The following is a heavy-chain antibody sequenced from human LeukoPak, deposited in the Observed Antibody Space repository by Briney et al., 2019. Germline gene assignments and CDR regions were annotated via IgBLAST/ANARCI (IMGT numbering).Heavy chain of an antibody. D-gene: IGHD2/OR15-2a*01. V-gene: IGHV4-31*03. CDR3: ARRVLGNSNDAFDI. CDR1: GGSISSGGYY. Sequence: SQTLSLTCTVSGGSISSGGYYWSWIRQHPGKGLEWIGYIYYSGSAYYNPSLKSRVTISVDTSKNQFSLKLSSVTAADTAVYYCARRVLGNSNDAFDIWRQGTMVTVSS. CDR2: IYYSGSA. J-gene: IGHJ3*02.